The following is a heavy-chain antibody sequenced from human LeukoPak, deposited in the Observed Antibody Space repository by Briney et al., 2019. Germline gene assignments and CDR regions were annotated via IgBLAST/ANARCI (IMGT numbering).Heavy chain of an antibody. Sequence: SETLSLTCTVSGGSISSYYWSWIRQPPGKGLEWIGYIYYSGSTNYNPSLKSRVTISVDTSKNQFSLKLSSVTAADTAVYYCARDPVRIFYYYDSSIYWGQGTLVTVSS. V-gene: IGHV4-59*01. CDR2: IYYSGST. CDR3: ARDPVRIFYYYDSSIY. D-gene: IGHD3-22*01. J-gene: IGHJ4*02. CDR1: GGSISSYY.